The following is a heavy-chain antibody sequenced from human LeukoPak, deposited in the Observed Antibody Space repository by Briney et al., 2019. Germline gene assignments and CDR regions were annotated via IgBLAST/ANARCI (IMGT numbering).Heavy chain of an antibody. CDR2: INAGNGNT. D-gene: IGHD6-19*01. Sequence: GGSLRLSCAASGYTFTSYAMHWVRQAPGQRLEWMGWINAGNGNTKYSQKFQGRVTITRDTSASTAYMELSSLRSEDTAVYYCASRIAVAGYDLWGRDTLVTVSS. J-gene: IGHJ2*01. CDR1: GYTFTSYA. V-gene: IGHV1-3*01. CDR3: ASRIAVAGYDL.